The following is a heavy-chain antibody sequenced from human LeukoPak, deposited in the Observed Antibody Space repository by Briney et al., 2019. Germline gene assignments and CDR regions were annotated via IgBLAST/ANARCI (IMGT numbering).Heavy chain of an antibody. V-gene: IGHV4-59*02. CDR1: GDSVTTYY. D-gene: IGHD4-11*01. CDR3: ARDGSNWSNDYYHGVDV. Sequence: SETLSLTCTVSGDSVTTYYWSWIRQPPGKGLEWLGYIYYGGSATYNPSLKSRVTISVDTSKNQFSLKLSSVTAADTAVYYCARDGSNWSNDYYHGVDVWGQGTTVTVSS. J-gene: IGHJ6*02. CDR2: IYYGGSA.